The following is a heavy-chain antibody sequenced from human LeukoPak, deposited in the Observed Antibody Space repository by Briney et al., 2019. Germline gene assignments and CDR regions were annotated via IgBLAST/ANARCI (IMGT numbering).Heavy chain of an antibody. CDR1: GFTFGSYG. D-gene: IGHD5-18*01. V-gene: IGHV3-23*01. Sequence: PGGSLRLSCAASGFTFGSYGMRWVRQAPGKGLEWGSAISGSGGSTYYADPVKGRFTISRDNSKNTLYLQKNSLRAEDTAVYYCAKAKIHRGYSFCADYSYYYMVVWGKGTTVTISS. CDR3: AKAKIHRGYSFCADYSYYYMVV. J-gene: IGHJ6*03. CDR2: ISGSGGST.